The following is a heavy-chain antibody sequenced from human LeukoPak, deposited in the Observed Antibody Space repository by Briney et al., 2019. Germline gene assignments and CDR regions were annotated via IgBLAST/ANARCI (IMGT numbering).Heavy chain of an antibody. V-gene: IGHV1-69*13. J-gene: IGHJ5*02. Sequence: SVTVSCKASGGTFSSYVINWVRQAPGQGLEWMGGILPIFGTSIYAQQFQGRVTITADESTNTAYMELNRLRSDDTATYYCARAEDQGRYFDWLPGFDPWGQGTLVTVSS. CDR3: ARAEDQGRYFDWLPGFDP. CDR1: GGTFSSYV. D-gene: IGHD3-9*01. CDR2: ILPIFGTS.